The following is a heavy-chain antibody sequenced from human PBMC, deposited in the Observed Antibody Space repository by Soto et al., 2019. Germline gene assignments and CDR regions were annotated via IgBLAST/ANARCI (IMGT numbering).Heavy chain of an antibody. V-gene: IGHV3-7*03. Sequence: EVQLVESGGGLVQPGGSLRLSCAASGFTFSSYWMSWVRQAPGKGLEWVANIKQDGSEKYYVDSVKGRFTISRDNAKNSLYLQMNSLRAEDTAVYYCARDSPDDYSSSWYVRGKTDYWGQGTLVTVSS. J-gene: IGHJ4*02. CDR3: ARDSPDDYSSSWYVRGKTDY. CDR2: IKQDGSEK. D-gene: IGHD6-13*01. CDR1: GFTFSSYW.